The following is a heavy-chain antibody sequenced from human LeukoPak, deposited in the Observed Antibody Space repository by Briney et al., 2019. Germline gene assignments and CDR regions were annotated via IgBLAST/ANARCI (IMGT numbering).Heavy chain of an antibody. CDR1: GYTFTSYG. J-gene: IGHJ4*02. Sequence: ASVKVSCKASGYTFTSYGISWVRQAPGQGLEWMGWISAYNGNTNYAQKLQGRVTMTTDTSTSTAYMELRSLRSDDTAVYYCARGGCLYSSSWYVCDYWGQGTLVTVSS. CDR3: ARGGCLYSSSWYVCDY. D-gene: IGHD6-13*01. CDR2: ISAYNGNT. V-gene: IGHV1-18*01.